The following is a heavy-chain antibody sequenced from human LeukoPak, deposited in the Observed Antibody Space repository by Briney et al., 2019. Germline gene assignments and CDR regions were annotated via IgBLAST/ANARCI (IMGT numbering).Heavy chain of an antibody. D-gene: IGHD7-27*01. CDR1: GGSVSDYY. V-gene: IGHV4-59*02. CDR2: IYHTGST. Sequence: SETLSLTCTISGGSVSDYYWSWIRQSPGKGLEWIGYIYHTGSTSYSPSLKSRVTISADTSQNQFSLKLSSVTAADTAVYYCASRKLGNDNWGQGTLVSVSS. CDR3: ASRKLGNDN. J-gene: IGHJ4*02.